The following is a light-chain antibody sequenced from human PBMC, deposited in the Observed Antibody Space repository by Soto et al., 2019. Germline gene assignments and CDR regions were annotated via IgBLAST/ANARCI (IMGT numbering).Light chain of an antibody. Sequence: QSALTQPPSASGSPGQSVTISCTGSSSDVGGYNYVSWYQQHPGKAPKLMIYEVSKRPSGVPDRLSGSKSGNTASLTVSGLQAEDEAAYYCSSYGGSNTVVFGAGTKLTVL. CDR3: SSYGGSNTVV. CDR2: EVS. CDR1: SSDVGGYNY. V-gene: IGLV2-8*01. J-gene: IGLJ2*01.